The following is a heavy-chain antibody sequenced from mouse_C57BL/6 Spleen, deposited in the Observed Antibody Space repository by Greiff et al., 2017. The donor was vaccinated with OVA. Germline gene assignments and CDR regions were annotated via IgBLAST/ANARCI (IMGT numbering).Heavy chain of an antibody. D-gene: IGHD2-4*01. V-gene: IGHV1-55*01. Sequence: VQLQQPGAELVKPGASVKMSCKASGYTFTSYWITWVKQRPGQGLEWIGDIYPGSGSTNYNEKFKSKATLTVDTSSSTAYMQLSSLTSEDSAVYYCARRGLRRDYFDYWGQGTTLTVSS. CDR1: GYTFTSYW. J-gene: IGHJ2*01. CDR3: ARRGLRRDYFDY. CDR2: IYPGSGST.